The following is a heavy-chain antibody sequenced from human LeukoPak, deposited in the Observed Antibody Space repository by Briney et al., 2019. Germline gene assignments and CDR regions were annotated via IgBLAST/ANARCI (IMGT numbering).Heavy chain of an antibody. Sequence: SETLSLTCNVSGGSISNYYWSWIRQSPGNGLEWMGFIFYTGTTNYNPSLKSRVTMSVDSAKNQFSLKLKSVTAADTAVYYCARGRRGSGVVGYWGQGTLVTVSS. J-gene: IGHJ4*02. CDR3: ARGRRGSGVVGY. CDR1: GGSISNYY. CDR2: IFYTGTT. V-gene: IGHV4-59*01. D-gene: IGHD3-16*01.